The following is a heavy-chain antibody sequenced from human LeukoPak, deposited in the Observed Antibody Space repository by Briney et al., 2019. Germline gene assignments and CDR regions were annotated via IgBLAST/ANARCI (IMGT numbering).Heavy chain of an antibody. V-gene: IGHV4-59*08. CDR3: ARRMDV. J-gene: IGHJ6*02. CDR1: GGSISTYY. CDR2: IYYSGST. Sequence: SETLSLTCTVSGGSISTYYWSWIRQPPGKGLEWIGYIYYSGSTNYNPSLKSRVTISVDTSKNQFSLKLSSVTAADTAVYYCARRMDVWGQGTTVTVSS.